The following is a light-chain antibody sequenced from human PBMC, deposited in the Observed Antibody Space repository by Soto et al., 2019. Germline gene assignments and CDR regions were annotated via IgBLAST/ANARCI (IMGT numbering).Light chain of an antibody. CDR2: AAS. J-gene: IGKJ4*01. Sequence: DIQMNQSPSTLSASVGDRVTITCRASQSISSWLAWYQQKPGKAPKLLIYAASTLQSGVPPRFSGSGSGTDFTLTISSLQPEDVATYYCQKCGVAPFTFGGGTKVDI. V-gene: IGKV1-27*01. CDR1: QSISSW. CDR3: QKCGVAPFT.